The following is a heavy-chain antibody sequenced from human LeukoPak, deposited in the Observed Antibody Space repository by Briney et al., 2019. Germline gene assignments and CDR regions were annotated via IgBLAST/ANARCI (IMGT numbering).Heavy chain of an antibody. CDR1: GYTFTSYY. Sequence: EASVKVSCKASGYTFTSYYMHWVRQAPGQGLKWMGIINPSGGSTSYAQKFQGRVTMTRDTSTSTVYMELSSLRSEDTAVYYCARGGSRSGYSYGFDYWGQGTLVTVSS. D-gene: IGHD5-18*01. CDR3: ARGGSRSGYSYGFDY. V-gene: IGHV1-46*01. CDR2: INPSGGST. J-gene: IGHJ4*02.